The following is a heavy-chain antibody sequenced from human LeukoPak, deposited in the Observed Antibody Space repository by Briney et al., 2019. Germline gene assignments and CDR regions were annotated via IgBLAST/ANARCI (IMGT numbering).Heavy chain of an antibody. Sequence: ASVKVSCKASGYTFTSYGISWVRQAPGQGLEWRGWISAYNGNTNYAQKLQGRVTMTTDTSTSTAYMELRSLRSDDTAVYYCARDRSSGGIYYYYYMDVWGKGTTVTVSS. CDR2: ISAYNGNT. CDR3: ARDRSSGGIYYYYYMDV. D-gene: IGHD1-14*01. CDR1: GYTFTSYG. V-gene: IGHV1-18*01. J-gene: IGHJ6*03.